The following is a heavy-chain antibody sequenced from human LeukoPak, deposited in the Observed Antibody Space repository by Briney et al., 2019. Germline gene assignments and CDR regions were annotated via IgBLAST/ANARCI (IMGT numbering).Heavy chain of an antibody. Sequence: GGSLRLSCAASGFTFSSYSMNWVRQAPGKGLEWVSSISSSSSYIYYADSVKGRFTISRDNAKNSLYLQMNSLRPEDTAIYYCSSDRVFYGLDVWGQGTTVTVSS. CDR3: SSDRVFYGLDV. CDR1: GFTFSSYS. V-gene: IGHV3-21*01. CDR2: ISSSSSYI. J-gene: IGHJ6*02.